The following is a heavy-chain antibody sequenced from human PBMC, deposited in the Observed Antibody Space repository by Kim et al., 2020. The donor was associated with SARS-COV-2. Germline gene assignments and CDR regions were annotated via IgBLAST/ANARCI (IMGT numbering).Heavy chain of an antibody. Sequence: YYADSVKGRFTITSDNSRSMLFLEMNSLGAEDTALYYCAKDPGTNWNYFESWGQGTLVTVSS. CDR3: AKDPGTNWNYFES. D-gene: IGHD1-20*01. V-gene: IGHV3-23*01. J-gene: IGHJ4*02.